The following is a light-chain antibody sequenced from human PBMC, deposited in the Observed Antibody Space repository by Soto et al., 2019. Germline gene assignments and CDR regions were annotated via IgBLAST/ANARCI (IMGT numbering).Light chain of an antibody. J-gene: IGKJ3*01. V-gene: IGKV1-33*01. Sequence: DIQMTQSPSSLSASIGDRVSFTCQASQDISKCLNWYQHKPGQAPSLLIYDASKSHFGVPSRFSGSGSGTDFPFTISSLQPEDNATYYCQQYENRPYTFGPGTKVDVK. CDR2: DAS. CDR1: QDISKC. CDR3: QQYENRPYT.